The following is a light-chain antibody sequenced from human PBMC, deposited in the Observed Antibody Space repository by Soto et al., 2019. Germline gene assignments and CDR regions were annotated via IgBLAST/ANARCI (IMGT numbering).Light chain of an antibody. Sequence: QTVVTEEPSLTVSPGGTVTLTCASSTGAVTSGYYANWFQQKPGQAPRTLISSTSYKHSWTPARFSGSLLGGKAALTLSGVQPEDEAEYYCLLFYRDTWVFGGGTKVTVL. CDR2: STS. CDR3: LLFYRDTWV. V-gene: IGLV7-43*01. CDR1: TGAVTSGYY. J-gene: IGLJ3*02.